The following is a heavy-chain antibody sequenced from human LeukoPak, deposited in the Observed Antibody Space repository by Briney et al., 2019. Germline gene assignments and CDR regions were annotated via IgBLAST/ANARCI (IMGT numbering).Heavy chain of an antibody. CDR3: ARDYSRLGPLEY. Sequence: SETLSLTCNVSGASISDYYWTWIRQPAGRGLEWIGRTHVTENTKYNPSLRGRVTMSVDTSKNQFSLKLSSVTAADTAVYYCARDYSRLGPLEYWGQGTLVTVSS. CDR1: GASISDYY. D-gene: IGHD2-21*01. V-gene: IGHV4-4*07. CDR2: THVTENT. J-gene: IGHJ4*02.